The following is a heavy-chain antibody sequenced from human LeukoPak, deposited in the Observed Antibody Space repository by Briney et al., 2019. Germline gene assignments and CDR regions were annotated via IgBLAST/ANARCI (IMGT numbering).Heavy chain of an antibody. CDR1: GFTFSSDA. D-gene: IGHD2-15*01. J-gene: IGHJ3*02. CDR3: AKDGYCSGGSCYSVDAFDI. CDR2: ISGSGGST. V-gene: IGHV3-23*01. Sequence: HAGGSLRLSCAASGFTFSSDAMSWVRQAPGKGLEWVSAISGSGGSTYYADSVKGRFTISRDNSKNTLYLQMNSLRAEDTAVYYCAKDGYCSGGSCYSVDAFDIWGQGTMVTVSS.